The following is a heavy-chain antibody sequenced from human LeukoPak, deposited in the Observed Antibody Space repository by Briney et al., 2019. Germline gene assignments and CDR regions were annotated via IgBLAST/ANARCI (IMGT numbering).Heavy chain of an antibody. Sequence: GGSLRLSCAASGFTFSSYAMSWVRQAPGKGLEWVSAISGSGGSTYYADSVKGRFTISRHNSKNTLYLQMNSLRAEDTAVYYCARVSGDAYVYWGQGTLVTVFS. CDR2: ISGSGGST. CDR3: ARVSGDAYVY. J-gene: IGHJ4*02. V-gene: IGHV3-23*01. CDR1: GFTFSSYA. D-gene: IGHD7-27*01.